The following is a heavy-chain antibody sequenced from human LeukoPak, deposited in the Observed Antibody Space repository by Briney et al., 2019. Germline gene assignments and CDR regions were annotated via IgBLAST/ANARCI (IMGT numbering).Heavy chain of an antibody. Sequence: ASVKVSCKASGYTFTSYGISWVRQAPGQGLEWMGWISAYNGNTNYAQKLQGRVTMTTDTSTSTAYMELRSLRSDDTAVYYCARGPFVLGELFAASYYGMDVWGQGTTVTVSS. CDR1: GYTFTSYG. J-gene: IGHJ6*02. D-gene: IGHD3-10*02. CDR2: ISAYNGNT. CDR3: ARGPFVLGELFAASYYGMDV. V-gene: IGHV1-18*01.